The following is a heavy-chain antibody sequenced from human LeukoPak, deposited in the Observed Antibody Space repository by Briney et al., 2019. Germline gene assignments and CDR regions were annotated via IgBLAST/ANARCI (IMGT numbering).Heavy chain of an antibody. D-gene: IGHD2-8*01. V-gene: IGHV3-33*01. CDR1: GFTFSSYG. CDR3: ARCQCTSGTCYSVYFFDY. Sequence: PGGSLRLSCVVSGFTFSSYGMHWVRQAPGKGLEWLAVIWNDGSNKYYADSVKGRFTISRDNSQNTLYLQMNSLRADDTAIYYCARCQCTSGTCYSVYFFDYWGQGAQVTVSS. CDR2: IWNDGSNK. J-gene: IGHJ4*02.